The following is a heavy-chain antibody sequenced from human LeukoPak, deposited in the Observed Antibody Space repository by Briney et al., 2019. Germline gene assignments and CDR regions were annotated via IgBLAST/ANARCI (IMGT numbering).Heavy chain of an antibody. V-gene: IGHV1-2*02. Sequence: ASVKVSCKASGYTFTGYYLFWVRQAPGQGLEWMGCINPNSGATKYAQKFQGRVTLTGDTSLRTTYMELSSLRSDNTAVYYCARDERYSYGDNHYPDLGFWGQGTPVTVSS. D-gene: IGHD4/OR15-4a*01. CDR1: GYTFTGYY. J-gene: IGHJ4*02. CDR3: ARDERYSYGDNHYPDLGF. CDR2: INPNSGAT.